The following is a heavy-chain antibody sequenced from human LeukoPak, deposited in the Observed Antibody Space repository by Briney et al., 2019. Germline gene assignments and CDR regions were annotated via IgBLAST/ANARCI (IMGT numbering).Heavy chain of an antibody. Sequence: SETLSLTCTVSGGSISSSSYYWGWIRQPPGKGLEWIGSIYYSGSTYYNPSLKSRVTISVDTSKNQFSLKLSSVTAADTAVYYCARHRGNGVDYWGQGTLVTVSS. V-gene: IGHV4-39*01. CDR1: GGSISSSSYY. CDR2: IYYSGST. J-gene: IGHJ4*02. D-gene: IGHD3-16*01. CDR3: ARHRGNGVDY.